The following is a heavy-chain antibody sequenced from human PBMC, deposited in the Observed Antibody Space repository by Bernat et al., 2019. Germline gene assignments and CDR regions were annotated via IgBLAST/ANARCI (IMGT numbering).Heavy chain of an antibody. V-gene: IGHV3-30*03. Sequence: VQLVESGGGLVKPGGSLRLSCAASGFTFSSYSMNWVRQAPGKGLECVAVISYDGSNKYYGDSVKGRFTISKDNSKNTLYLQMNNLRTEDTAVYYCAREFGVAFDSWGQGTLVTVSS. CDR2: ISYDGSNK. J-gene: IGHJ4*02. D-gene: IGHD3-3*01. CDR3: AREFGVAFDS. CDR1: GFTFSSYS.